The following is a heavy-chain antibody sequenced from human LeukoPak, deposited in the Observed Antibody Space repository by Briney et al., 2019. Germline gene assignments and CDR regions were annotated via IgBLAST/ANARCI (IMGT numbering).Heavy chain of an antibody. V-gene: IGHV4-30-2*01. CDR1: GGSISSGDYY. CDR3: ARYPTGSSPGY. D-gene: IGHD6-6*01. J-gene: IGHJ4*02. CDR2: IYHSGST. Sequence: PSQTLSLTCTVSGGSISSGDYYWSWIRQPPGMGLKWNGSIYHSGSTYYNPSLKSRVTISVDRSKNQFSLKLSSVTAADTAVYYCARYPTGSSPGYWGQGTLVTVSS.